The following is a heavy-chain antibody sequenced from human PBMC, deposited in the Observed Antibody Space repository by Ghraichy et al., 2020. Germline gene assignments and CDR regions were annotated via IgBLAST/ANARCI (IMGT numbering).Heavy chain of an antibody. CDR3: ARGPLGYFDL. CDR1: GFTVSSKY. V-gene: IGHV3-53*01. CDR2: IYSAGYA. Sequence: GESLNISCAASGFTVSSKYMSWVRQAPGKGLEWVSVIYSAGYAYYADSVKGRFTLSRDNSKNTLILQMNSLRAEDTAVYYCARGPLGYFDLWGCGTLVTVSS. J-gene: IGHJ2*01.